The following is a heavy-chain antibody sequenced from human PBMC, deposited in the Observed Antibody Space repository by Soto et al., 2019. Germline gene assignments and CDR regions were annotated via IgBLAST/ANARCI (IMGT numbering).Heavy chain of an antibody. CDR2: IYWDDDK. V-gene: IGHV2-5*02. D-gene: IGHD6-13*01. CDR3: ARSAAELLDY. Sequence: QITLKESGPTLVKPTQTLTLTCTFSGFSLSTSGVGVGWIRQPPGKALEWLALIYWDDDKRYSPSLKSRLTITKDTSKNQVVLTMTNMDPVDTPTYYCARSAAELLDYWGQGTLVTVSS. CDR1: GFSLSTSGVG. J-gene: IGHJ4*02.